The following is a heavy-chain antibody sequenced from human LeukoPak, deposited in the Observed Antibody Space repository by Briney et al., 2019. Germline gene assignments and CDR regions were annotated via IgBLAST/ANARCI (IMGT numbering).Heavy chain of an antibody. CDR1: GFTFSSYS. CDR2: ISSSGSTI. V-gene: IGHV3-48*04. CDR3: ARFNYDILTGYLQTYYYYYMDV. Sequence: PGGSLRLSCAASGFTFSSYSMNWVRQAPGKGLEWVSYISSSGSTIYYADSVKGRFTISRDNAKNSLYLQMNSLRAEDTAVYYCARFNYDILTGYLQTYYYYYMDVWGKGTTVTISS. J-gene: IGHJ6*03. D-gene: IGHD3-9*01.